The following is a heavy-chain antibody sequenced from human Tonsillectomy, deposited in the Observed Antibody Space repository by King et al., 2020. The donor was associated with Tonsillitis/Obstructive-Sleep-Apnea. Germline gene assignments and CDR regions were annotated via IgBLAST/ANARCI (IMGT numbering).Heavy chain of an antibody. J-gene: IGHJ6*03. V-gene: IGHV4-59*01. D-gene: IGHD6-19*01. CDR3: ARGRSGYYYYMDV. CDR1: GGSISSYY. CDR2: IYYSGST. Sequence: VQLQESGPGLVKPSETLSLTCTVSGGSISSYYWSWIRQPPGKGLEWIGYIYYSGSTNYNPSLKSRVKRQGDTSKNQFSLKLSSVTAADTAVYYCARGRSGYYYYMDVWGKGTTVTVSS.